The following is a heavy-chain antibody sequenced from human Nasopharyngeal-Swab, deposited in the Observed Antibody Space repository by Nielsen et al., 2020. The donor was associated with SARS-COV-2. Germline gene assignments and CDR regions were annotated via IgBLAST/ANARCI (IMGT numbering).Heavy chain of an antibody. CDR1: GYDFTRYG. V-gene: IGHV1-18*01. Sequence: ASVKVSCKASGYDFTRYGVSWVRQAPGQGLEWMGWITVYSGHTKYAQNFQGRVTMTTETSTSTAFMELRCLRSGDTAVYYCAREGTHYDTSGYFPDYWGQGTLVTVSS. J-gene: IGHJ4*02. D-gene: IGHD3-22*01. CDR3: AREGTHYDTSGYFPDY. CDR2: ITVYSGHT.